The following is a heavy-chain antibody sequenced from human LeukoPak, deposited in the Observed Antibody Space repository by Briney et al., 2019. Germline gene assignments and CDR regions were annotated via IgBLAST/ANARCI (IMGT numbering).Heavy chain of an antibody. J-gene: IGHJ6*03. CDR2: IYYSGST. CDR1: GGSISSYY. CDR3: ARERYGYMDV. V-gene: IGHV4-59*01. D-gene: IGHD4-17*01. Sequence: SETLSLTCTVSGGSISSYYWSWIRQPPGKGLEWIGYIYYSGSTNYNPSLKSRVTISVDTSKNQFSLKPSSVTAADTAVYYCARERYGYMDVWGKGTTVTVSS.